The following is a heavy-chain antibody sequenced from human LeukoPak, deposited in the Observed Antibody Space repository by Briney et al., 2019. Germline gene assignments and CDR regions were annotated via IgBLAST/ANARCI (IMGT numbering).Heavy chain of an antibody. CDR3: ARGYCSSTSCPDFDY. V-gene: IGHV4-34*01. J-gene: IGHJ4*02. CDR1: GGSFSGFY. CDR2: INHGGST. D-gene: IGHD2-2*01. Sequence: SETLSPTCAVYGGSFSGFYWSWIRQPPGKGLEWIGEINHGGSTNYNPSLKSRVTISVDTSKNQFSLRLSSVTAADTAVYYCARGYCSSTSCPDFDYWGQGTLVTVSS.